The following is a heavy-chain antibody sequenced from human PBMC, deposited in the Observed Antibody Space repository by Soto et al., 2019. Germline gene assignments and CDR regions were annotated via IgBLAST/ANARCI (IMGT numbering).Heavy chain of an antibody. J-gene: IGHJ4*02. Sequence: QVQLQESGPGPVRPSETLSLICSVSGVSISDTHCWGWIRQPPGKGLEWVGSMYFSGRTYHNPSLQSRVTISVDSSKNHFSLQLSSVTAADTAIYYCATNSDSHGLYFLHWGQGTLATVSS. CDR3: ATNSDSHGLYFLH. CDR1: GVSISDTHC. D-gene: IGHD3-22*01. CDR2: MYFSGRT. V-gene: IGHV4-39*01.